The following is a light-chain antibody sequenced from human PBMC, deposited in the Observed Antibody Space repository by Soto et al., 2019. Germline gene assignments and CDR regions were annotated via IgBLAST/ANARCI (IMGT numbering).Light chain of an antibody. V-gene: IGLV2-14*01. Sequence: QSVLTQPASVSGSPGQSITISCTGTSSDVGGYNYVSWYQQHPGKAPKLMIYDVSNRPSVVSNRFSGSKSGNTSSLTSSGLQAEDEADYYCSSYTSSSTLEVFGTGTKVTVL. CDR3: SSYTSSSTLEV. J-gene: IGLJ1*01. CDR1: SSDVGGYNY. CDR2: DVS.